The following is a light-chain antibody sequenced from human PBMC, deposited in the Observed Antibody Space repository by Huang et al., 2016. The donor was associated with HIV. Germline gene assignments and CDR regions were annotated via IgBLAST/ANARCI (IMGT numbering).Light chain of an antibody. CDR1: QSISTW. J-gene: IGKJ1*01. CDR2: EAS. CDR3: QQYKSFPWT. V-gene: IGKV1-5*03. Sequence: DIQMTQSSSTLSASVGDRVTIACRASQSISTWLAWYQQKPGRAPNLLIYEASTLESGVPSRFSGGGSGTDFTLTISSQQPDDFATYYCQQYKSFPWTFGQGTKVEV.